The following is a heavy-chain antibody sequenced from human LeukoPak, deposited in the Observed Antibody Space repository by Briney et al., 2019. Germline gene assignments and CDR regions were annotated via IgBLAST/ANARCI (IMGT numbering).Heavy chain of an antibody. CDR2: IYYSGST. V-gene: IGHV4-59*08. Sequence: SETLSLTCTVSGGSISSYYWSWIRQPPGKGLEWIGHIYYSGSTNCNPSLKSRVTISIDTSKNQFSLQLSFVTAADTAVYYCARHGYSYGSDAFDIWGQGTMVTVSS. CDR1: GGSISSYY. D-gene: IGHD5-18*01. CDR3: ARHGYSYGSDAFDI. J-gene: IGHJ3*02.